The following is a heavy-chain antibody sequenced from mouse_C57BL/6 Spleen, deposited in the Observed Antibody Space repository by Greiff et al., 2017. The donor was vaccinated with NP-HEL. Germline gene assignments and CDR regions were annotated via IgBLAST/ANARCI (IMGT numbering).Heavy chain of an antibody. CDR3: TTDYCGSLCAY. J-gene: IGHJ3*01. Sequence: EVQLQQSGAELVRPGASVKLSCTASGFNIKDYYMHWVKQRPEQGLEWIGRIDPEGGDTEYAPKFQGKATMTADPASNTAYLQLSSLTSEDSAVYYCTTDYCGSLCAYWGQGTLVTVSA. D-gene: IGHD1-1*01. V-gene: IGHV14-1*01. CDR1: GFNIKDYY. CDR2: IDPEGGDT.